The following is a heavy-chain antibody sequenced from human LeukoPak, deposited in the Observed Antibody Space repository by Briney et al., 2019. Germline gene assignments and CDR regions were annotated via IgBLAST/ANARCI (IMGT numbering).Heavy chain of an antibody. CDR2: IIPIFGTA. CDR3: ARPAHDYVWGSYRFEWYFDY. V-gene: IGHV1-69*13. CDR1: GGTFSSYA. Sequence: SVKVSCKTSGGTFSSYAISWVRQAPGQGLEWMGGIIPIFGTANYAQKFQGRVTITADESTSTAYMELSSLRSEDTAVYYCARPAHDYVWGSYRFEWYFDYWGQGTLVTVSS. D-gene: IGHD3-16*02. J-gene: IGHJ4*02.